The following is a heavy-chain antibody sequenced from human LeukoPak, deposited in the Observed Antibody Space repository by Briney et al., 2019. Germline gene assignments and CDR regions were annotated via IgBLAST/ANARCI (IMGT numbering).Heavy chain of an antibody. D-gene: IGHD3-16*01. CDR2: INHSGST. J-gene: IGHJ5*02. CDR3: ASLRLATPRRWGWGWLQGWFDP. Sequence: SETLSLTCAGYGGSFSGYYWSWIRQPPGKGLEWIGEINHSGSTNYNPSLKSRVTISVDTSKNQFSLKLRSVTAADTAVYYCASLRLATPRRWGWGWLQGWFDPWGQGTLVTVSS. CDR1: GGSFSGYY. V-gene: IGHV4-34*01.